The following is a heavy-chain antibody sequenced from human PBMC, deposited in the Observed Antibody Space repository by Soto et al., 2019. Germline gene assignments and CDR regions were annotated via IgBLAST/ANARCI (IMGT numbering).Heavy chain of an antibody. CDR3: ARRIDYDIVVVVAAAYYFDY. D-gene: IGHD2-15*01. CDR1: GYTFTSYD. V-gene: IGHV1-8*01. Sequence: ASVKVSCKASGYTFTSYDINWVRQATGQGLEWMGWMNPNSGNTGYAQKFQGRVTMTRNTSISTAYMELSSLRSEDTAVYYCARRIDYDIVVVVAAAYYFDYWGQGTLVTVSS. J-gene: IGHJ4*02. CDR2: MNPNSGNT.